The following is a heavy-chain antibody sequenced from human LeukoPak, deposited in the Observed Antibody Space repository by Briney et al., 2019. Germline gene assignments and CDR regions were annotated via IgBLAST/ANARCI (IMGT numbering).Heavy chain of an antibody. CDR3: VRDFASGSYYNLFDY. D-gene: IGHD3-10*01. Sequence: QPGRSLRLSCAASGLTFNFFSMYWVRQSPSKGLEWVAVISYDATNEYYADSVKGRFTISRDDSKSTLYLQMNSLRAEDTAVYYCVRDFASGSYYNLFDYWGQGTLVTVSS. CDR1: GLTFNFFS. V-gene: IGHV3-30*04. CDR2: ISYDATNE. J-gene: IGHJ4*02.